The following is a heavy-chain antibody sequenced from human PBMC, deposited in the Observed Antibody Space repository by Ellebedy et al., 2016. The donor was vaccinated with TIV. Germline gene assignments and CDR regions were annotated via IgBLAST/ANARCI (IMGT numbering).Heavy chain of an antibody. CDR2: IIPILGIA. J-gene: IGHJ3*02. CDR1: GGTFSSYA. V-gene: IGHV1-69*10. D-gene: IGHD2-15*01. Sequence: ASVKVSCKASGGTFSSYAISWVRQAPGQGLEWMGRIIPILGIANYAQKFQGRVTITADKSTSTAYMELSSLRSEDTAVFYCARERGPGDIVVVGGAFDIWGQGTMVTVSS. CDR3: ARERGPGDIVVVGGAFDI.